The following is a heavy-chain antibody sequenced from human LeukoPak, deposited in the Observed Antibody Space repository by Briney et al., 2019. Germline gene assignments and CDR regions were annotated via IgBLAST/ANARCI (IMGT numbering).Heavy chain of an antibody. V-gene: IGHV1-3*01. D-gene: IGHD3-3*01. CDR1: GYIFISYC. CDR3: ARDGILEGGFDP. J-gene: IGHJ5*02. Sequence: GASVMVSCKASGYIFISYCIHWVRQAPGQRLEWMGWINAGNGNTKYSQKFQDRVTITRDTSANTAYMELSSLRSEDTAVYYCARDGILEGGFDPWGQGTLVTVSS. CDR2: INAGNGNT.